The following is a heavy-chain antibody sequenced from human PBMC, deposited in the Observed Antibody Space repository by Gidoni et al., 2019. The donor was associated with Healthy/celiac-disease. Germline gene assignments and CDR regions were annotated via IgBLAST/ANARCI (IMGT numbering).Heavy chain of an antibody. Sequence: EVQLVESGGGLVKPGGSLRLSCAASGFTFSSYSVNWVRQAPGKGLEWFSSISSSSSYIYYADSVKGRFTISRDNAKNSLYLQMNSLRAEDTAVYYCATATGGYSYGYGRDAFDIWGQGTMVTVSS. V-gene: IGHV3-21*01. CDR2: ISSSSSYI. CDR1: GFTFSSYS. J-gene: IGHJ3*02. D-gene: IGHD5-18*01. CDR3: ATATGGYSYGYGRDAFDI.